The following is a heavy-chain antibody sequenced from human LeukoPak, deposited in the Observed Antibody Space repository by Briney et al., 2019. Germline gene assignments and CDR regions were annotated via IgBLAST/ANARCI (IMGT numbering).Heavy chain of an antibody. CDR2: IYYSGST. D-gene: IGHD3-3*01. Sequence: PSETLSLTCTVSGGSIRSYYWSWIRQPPGKGLERIGYIYYSGSTNYNPSLKSRVTISVDTSKNQFSLKLSSVTAADTAVYYCARIPDVLRFLEWFYFDYWGQGTLVTVSS. V-gene: IGHV4-59*01. CDR3: ARIPDVLRFLEWFYFDY. CDR1: GGSIRSYY. J-gene: IGHJ4*02.